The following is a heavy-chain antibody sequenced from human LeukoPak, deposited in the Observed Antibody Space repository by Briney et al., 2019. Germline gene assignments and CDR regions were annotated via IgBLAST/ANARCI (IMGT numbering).Heavy chain of an antibody. CDR2: ISSSGSTI. CDR1: GFTFSSYE. D-gene: IGHD4-17*01. V-gene: IGHV3-48*03. Sequence: GGSLRLSCAASGFTFSSYEMNWVRQAPGKGLEWVSYISSSGSTIYYADSVKGRFTISRDNAKSSLYLQMNSLRAEDTAVYYCARDAGYGDHFDYWGQGTLVTVSS. CDR3: ARDAGYGDHFDY. J-gene: IGHJ4*02.